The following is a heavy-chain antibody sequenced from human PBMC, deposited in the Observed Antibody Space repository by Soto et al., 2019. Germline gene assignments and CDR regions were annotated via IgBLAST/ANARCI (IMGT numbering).Heavy chain of an antibody. J-gene: IGHJ4*02. CDR3: ARYNTGHSDY. D-gene: IGHD1-20*01. CDR2: IWYHGNSM. V-gene: IGHV3-33*01. CDR1: GFTFSSYG. Sequence: VGSLRLSCAASGFTFSSYGMHWVRQAPGKGLEWVAVIWYHGNSMYYADSVKGRFTISRDNSKNTLYLQMNNLRAEDTAVYYCARYNTGHSDYWGQGTLVTVSS.